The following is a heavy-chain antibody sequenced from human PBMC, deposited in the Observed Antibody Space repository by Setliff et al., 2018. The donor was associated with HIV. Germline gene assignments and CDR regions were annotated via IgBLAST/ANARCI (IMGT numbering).Heavy chain of an antibody. CDR2: INWNGGST. Sequence: GGSLRLSCAASGFTFDNYGMTWVRQAPGKGLEWVSGINWNGGSTGYADSVKGRFTISRDNAKNSLHLQMNSLRAEDTALYYCARGDQTGYYRTYFYYMDLWGKGTTVTVSS. D-gene: IGHD3-9*01. J-gene: IGHJ6*03. V-gene: IGHV3-20*04. CDR1: GFTFDNYG. CDR3: ARGDQTGYYRTYFYYMDL.